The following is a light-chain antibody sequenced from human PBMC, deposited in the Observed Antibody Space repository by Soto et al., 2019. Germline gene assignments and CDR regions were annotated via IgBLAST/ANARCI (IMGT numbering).Light chain of an antibody. J-gene: IGLJ2*01. CDR1: SSNIGARYE. CDR3: QSYDSSLSALV. V-gene: IGLV1-40*03. CDR2: EDI. Sequence: QTVVTQPPSVSGAPGQTVTISCTGSSSNIGARYEVHWYQQLPGTAPKLLIYEDIKRPSGVPDRFSGSKSGASASLAITGLLSEDEAEYYCQSYDSSLSALVFGGGTKVTVL.